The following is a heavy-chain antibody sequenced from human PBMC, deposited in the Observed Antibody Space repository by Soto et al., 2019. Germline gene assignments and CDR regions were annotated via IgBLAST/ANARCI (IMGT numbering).Heavy chain of an antibody. CDR3: ARMTVEMATIGAFDI. D-gene: IGHD5-12*01. J-gene: IGHJ3*02. V-gene: IGHV1-69*13. CDR2: IIPIFGTA. Sequence: SVKVSCKASGGTFSSYAISWVRQAPGQGLEWMGGIIPIFGTANYAQKFQGRVTITADESTSTAYMELSSLRSEDTAVYYCARMTVEMATIGAFDIWGQGTMVTVSS. CDR1: GGTFSSYA.